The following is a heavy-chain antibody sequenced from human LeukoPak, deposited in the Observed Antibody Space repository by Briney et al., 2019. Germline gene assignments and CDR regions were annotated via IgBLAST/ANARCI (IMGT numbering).Heavy chain of an antibody. D-gene: IGHD2-2*02. CDR2: IRSKAYGGTT. CDR3: TRDQDRVVPAAIRLDY. Sequence: GGSLRLSCTASGFTFCDYAMSWFRQAPGKGLEWVGFIRSKAYGGTTEYAASVKGRFTISRDDSKSIAYLQMNSLKTEDTAVYYCTRDQDRVVPAAIRLDYWGQGTLVTVSS. CDR1: GFTFCDYA. V-gene: IGHV3-49*03. J-gene: IGHJ4*02.